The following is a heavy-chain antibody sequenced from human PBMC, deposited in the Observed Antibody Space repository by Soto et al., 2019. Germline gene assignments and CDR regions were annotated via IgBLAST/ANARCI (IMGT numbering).Heavy chain of an antibody. D-gene: IGHD6-6*01. CDR1: GGSISSGGYY. J-gene: IGHJ6*02. CDR3: ARDQYSSSSPYYGMDV. V-gene: IGHV4-31*03. Sequence: SETLSLTCSVSGGSISSGGYYWSWIRQHPGKGLEWIGYIHYSGSTYYSPSLKSRVTISLDTSKNQFSLKLSSVTAADTAVYYCARDQYSSSSPYYGMDVWGQGTTVTVSS. CDR2: IHYSGST.